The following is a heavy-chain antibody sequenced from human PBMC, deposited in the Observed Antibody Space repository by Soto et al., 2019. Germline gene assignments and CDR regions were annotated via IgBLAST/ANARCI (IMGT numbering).Heavy chain of an antibody. CDR1: GVSVSSGDSH. Sequence: SETLSLTCSVSGVSVSSGDSHWSWIRQPPGKGLEWIGYIYYSGSTYYNPSLKSRVTISVDTSKNQFSLKLSSVTAADTAVYYCASYRGTAGDYWGQGTLVTVSS. CDR2: IYYSGST. CDR3: ASYRGTAGDY. D-gene: IGHD3-10*01. V-gene: IGHV4-30-4*01. J-gene: IGHJ4*02.